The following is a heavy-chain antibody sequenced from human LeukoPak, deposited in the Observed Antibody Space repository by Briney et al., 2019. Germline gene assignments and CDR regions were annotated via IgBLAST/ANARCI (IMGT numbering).Heavy chain of an antibody. Sequence: LRLSCAASGFTFSSYAMSWVRQAPGKGLEWIGYIYYSGSTYYNPSLKSRVTISVDTSKNQFSLKLSSVTAADTAVYYCARLSGSYWGVDYWGQGTLVTVSS. J-gene: IGHJ4*02. D-gene: IGHD1-26*01. CDR2: IYYSGST. V-gene: IGHV4-30-4*08. CDR1: GFTFSSYA. CDR3: ARLSGSYWGVDY.